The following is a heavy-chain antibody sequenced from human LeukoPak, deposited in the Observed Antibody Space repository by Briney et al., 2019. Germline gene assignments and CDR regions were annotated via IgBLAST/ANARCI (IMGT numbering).Heavy chain of an antibody. J-gene: IGHJ4*02. D-gene: IGHD3-9*01. CDR2: IKQDGGLK. CDR3: ARVGLYYDALTGYLPQGYFDY. CDR1: GFTFSIYW. V-gene: IGHV3-7*01. Sequence: GGSLRLSCAASGFTFSIYWMSWVRQAPGKGLEWVANIKQDGGLKYYVDSVKGRFTISRDNAKNSLYLQMNSLRAEDTAVYYCARVGLYYDALTGYLPQGYFDYWGLGTLVTVSS.